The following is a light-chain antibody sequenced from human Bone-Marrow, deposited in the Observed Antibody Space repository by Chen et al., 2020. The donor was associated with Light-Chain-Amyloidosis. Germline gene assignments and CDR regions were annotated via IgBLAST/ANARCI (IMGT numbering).Light chain of an antibody. CDR3: ATWDSSLTVWM. Sequence: QSVLTQTPSVPAAPGQKVTISCAGSNSNIGINYVSWYHQLPGTSPKLLLYENNQRPSEIPDRFSGSKSGTSATLGVAGLQTGDEADYYCATWDSSLTVWMFGGGTKLTVL. J-gene: IGLJ3*02. V-gene: IGLV1-51*02. CDR2: ENN. CDR1: NSNIGINY.